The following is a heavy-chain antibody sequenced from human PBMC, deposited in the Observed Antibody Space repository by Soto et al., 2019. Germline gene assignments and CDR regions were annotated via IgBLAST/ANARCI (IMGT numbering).Heavy chain of an antibody. CDR2: IIPILGIA. CDR1: GGTFSSYT. Sequence: QVQLVQSGAEVKKPGSSVKVSCKASGGTFSSYTISWVRQAPGQGLEWMGRIIPILGIANYAQKFQGRVTITADKSTSTAYMELSSLRSEDTAVYYCARDLEQWLAPGFDYWGQGTLVTVSS. V-gene: IGHV1-69*08. CDR3: ARDLEQWLAPGFDY. D-gene: IGHD6-19*01. J-gene: IGHJ4*02.